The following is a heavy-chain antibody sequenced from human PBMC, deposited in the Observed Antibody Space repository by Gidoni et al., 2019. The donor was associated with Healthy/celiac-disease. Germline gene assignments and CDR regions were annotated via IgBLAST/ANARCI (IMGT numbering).Heavy chain of an antibody. V-gene: IGHV2-5*02. CDR1: GFSPSPSGVG. Sequence: QITLKESGPTLVKPTQTLTLTCTLSGFSPSPSGVGVGWIRQPPGKALAWLALIYWDDDKRYSPSLKSRLTITKDTSNNQVVLTMTNMDPVDTATYYCAHSIIAAAGISGWFDPWGQGTLVTVSS. J-gene: IGHJ5*02. CDR2: IYWDDDK. CDR3: AHSIIAAAGISGWFDP. D-gene: IGHD6-13*01.